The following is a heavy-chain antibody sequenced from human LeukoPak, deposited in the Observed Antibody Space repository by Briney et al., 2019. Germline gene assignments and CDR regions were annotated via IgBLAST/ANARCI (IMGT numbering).Heavy chain of an antibody. CDR2: FDPEDGET. V-gene: IGHV1-24*01. Sequence: AASVKVSCKVSGYTLTELSMHWVRQAPGKGLEWMGGFDPEDGETIYAQKFQGRVTMTEDTSTDTAYMELSSLSSEDTAVYYCARDVASSGYYWDWGQGTLVTVSS. J-gene: IGHJ4*02. D-gene: IGHD3-22*01. CDR1: GYTLTELS. CDR3: ARDVASSGYYWD.